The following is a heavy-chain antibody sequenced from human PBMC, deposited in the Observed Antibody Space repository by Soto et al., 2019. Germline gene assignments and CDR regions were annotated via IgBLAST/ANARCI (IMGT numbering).Heavy chain of an antibody. CDR1: GFTFSRFS. CDR2: ISSSSGHI. V-gene: IGHV3-21*01. Sequence: GGSLILSCAASGFTFSRFSMNWVRQAPGKGLGWVSSISSSSGHIYHADSVKGRFAISRDNAKNSLFLQMNSLGAEDTAVYYCARDRYDYDSSGYKKPFDIWGQGTKVTVSS. CDR3: ARDRYDYDSSGYKKPFDI. J-gene: IGHJ3*02. D-gene: IGHD3-22*01.